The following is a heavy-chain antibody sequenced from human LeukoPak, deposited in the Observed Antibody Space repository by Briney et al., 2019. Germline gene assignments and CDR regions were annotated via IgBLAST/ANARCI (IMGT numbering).Heavy chain of an antibody. CDR2: ISAYNGNT. Sequence: ASVNVSCKASGYTFTSYGISWVRQAPGQGLEWMGWISAYNGNTNYAQKLQGRVTMTADTSTSTAYMELRSLRSDDTAVYYCARISYYGDVMNWGQGTLVTVSS. CDR1: GYTFTSYG. D-gene: IGHD4-17*01. CDR3: ARISYYGDVMN. J-gene: IGHJ4*02. V-gene: IGHV1-18*01.